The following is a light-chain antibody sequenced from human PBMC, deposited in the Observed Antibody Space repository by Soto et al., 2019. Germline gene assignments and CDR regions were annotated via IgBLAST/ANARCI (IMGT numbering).Light chain of an antibody. Sequence: QSALTQPASVSGSPGQSITISCTGTSSDVGGYNYVSWYQQHPGKAPKLMIYDVSNRPSGVSNHFSGSKSGNTASLTISGLQAEDGADYYCSSYTSSSTLVFGPGTKLTVL. J-gene: IGLJ1*01. CDR2: DVS. CDR3: SSYTSSSTLV. CDR1: SSDVGGYNY. V-gene: IGLV2-14*01.